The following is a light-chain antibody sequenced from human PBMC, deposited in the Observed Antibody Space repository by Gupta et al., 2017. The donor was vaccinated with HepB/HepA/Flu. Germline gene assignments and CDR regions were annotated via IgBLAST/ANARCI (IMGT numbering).Light chain of an antibody. CDR3: QYDGKSVFT. J-gene: IGKJ3*01. V-gene: IGKV3-20*01. CDR1: QNINSDF. CDR2: GTS. Sequence: EIVLTQSPGTLSLSPGDGATLSCRASQNINSDFLTWYQQRPGQTPRLLIYGTSTRASGIPDRFSGSGSGTDFTLTIRRLEPEDFAVYYCQYDGKSVFTFGHGTKVVFK.